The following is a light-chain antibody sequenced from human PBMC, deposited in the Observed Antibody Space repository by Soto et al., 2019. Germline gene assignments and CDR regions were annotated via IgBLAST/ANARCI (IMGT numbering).Light chain of an antibody. CDR1: QSVSSSY. J-gene: IGKJ2*01. CDR3: QRYDSSLYT. V-gene: IGKV3-20*01. CDR2: AAS. Sequence: EIVLTQSPGTLSLSPGERATLSCRASQSVSSSYLAWYQQKLGQAPRLLIYAASSRATGIPDRFSGSGSGTDFTLTISRLEPEDFGVYFCQRYDSSLYTFGQGTKLEIK.